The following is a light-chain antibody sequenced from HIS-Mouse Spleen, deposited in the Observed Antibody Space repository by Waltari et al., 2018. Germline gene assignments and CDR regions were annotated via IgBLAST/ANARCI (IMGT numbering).Light chain of an antibody. CDR2: RNN. CDR3: AAWDDSLSGPV. V-gene: IGLV1-47*01. CDR1: RPIPGRTY. J-gene: IGLJ3*02. Sequence: QSIPTHPAPASEPPGQTITIFYSGSRPIPGRTYVYRYQQLPGTAPKLLIYRNNQRPSGVPDRFSGSKSGTSASLAISGLRSEDEADYYCAAWDDSLSGPVFGGGTKLTVL.